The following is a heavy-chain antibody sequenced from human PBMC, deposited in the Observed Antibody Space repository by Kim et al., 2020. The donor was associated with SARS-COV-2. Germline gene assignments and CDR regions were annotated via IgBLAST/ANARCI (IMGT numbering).Heavy chain of an antibody. Sequence: SETLSLTCTVSGGSISSSSYFWGWIRQPPGKGLEWIGSIYYSGSTYYNPSLKSRVTISVDTSKNQFSLKLTSVTAADTAMYYCARHPPFAARPYWFDPWGQGTLVTVSS. D-gene: IGHD6-6*01. CDR1: GGSISSSSYF. V-gene: IGHV4-39*01. CDR2: IYYSGST. CDR3: ARHPPFAARPYWFDP. J-gene: IGHJ5*02.